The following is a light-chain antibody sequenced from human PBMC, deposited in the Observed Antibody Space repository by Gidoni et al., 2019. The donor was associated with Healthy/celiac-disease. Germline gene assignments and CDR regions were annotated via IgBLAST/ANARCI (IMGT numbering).Light chain of an antibody. CDR1: KLGGKY. V-gene: IGLV3-1*01. CDR2: QDT. Sequence: SYELTQPPSVSVSPGQTASITCSGDKLGGKYASWYQQKPGQSPVLVIYQDTNRPSGIPERFSGSNSGNTATLTISGTQAMDEADYYCQAWDSSNVVFGGGTKLTVL. CDR3: QAWDSSNVV. J-gene: IGLJ2*01.